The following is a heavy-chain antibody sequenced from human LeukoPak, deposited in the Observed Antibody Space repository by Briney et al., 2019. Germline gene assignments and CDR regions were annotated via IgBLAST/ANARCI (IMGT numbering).Heavy chain of an antibody. CDR2: IWYDGSNK. V-gene: IGHV3-33*08. Sequence: GGSLRLSCAASGFTFSSYSMNWVRQAPGKGLEWVAVIWYDGSNKYYADSVKGRFTISRDNSKNTLYLQMNSLRAEDTAVYYCARDYDFWGNNWFDPWGQGTLVTVSS. CDR1: GFTFSSYS. CDR3: ARDYDFWGNNWFDP. D-gene: IGHD3/OR15-3a*01. J-gene: IGHJ5*02.